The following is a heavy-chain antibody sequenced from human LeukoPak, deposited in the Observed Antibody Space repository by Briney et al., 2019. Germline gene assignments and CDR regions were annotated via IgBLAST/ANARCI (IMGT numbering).Heavy chain of an antibody. CDR2: IYYSGST. CDR3: ARDRVQLWNHYYYYGMDV. V-gene: IGHV4-59*01. CDR1: GGSISSYY. D-gene: IGHD5-18*01. J-gene: IGHJ6*02. Sequence: SETLSLTCTVSGGSISSYYWSWIRQPPGKGLEWIGYIYYSGSTNYNPSLKSRVTISVDTSKNQFSLKLSSVTAADTAVYYCARDRVQLWNHYYYYGMDVWGQGITVTVSS.